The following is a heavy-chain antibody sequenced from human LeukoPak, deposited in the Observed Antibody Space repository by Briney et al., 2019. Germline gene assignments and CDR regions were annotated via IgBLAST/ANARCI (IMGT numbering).Heavy chain of an antibody. J-gene: IGHJ4*02. D-gene: IGHD3-22*01. CDR2: IIPIFGTA. CDR3: ASKYDYYDSPFDY. Sequence: SVKVSCKASGGTFSSYAISWVRQAPGQGLEWMGGIIPIFGTANYAQKFQGRVTITADESTSTAYMELSSLRSEDTAVYYCASKYDYYDSPFDYWGQGTLVTVSS. CDR1: GGTFSSYA. V-gene: IGHV1-69*13.